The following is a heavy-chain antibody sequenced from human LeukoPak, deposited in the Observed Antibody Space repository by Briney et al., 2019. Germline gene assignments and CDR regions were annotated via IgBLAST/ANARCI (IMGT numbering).Heavy chain of an antibody. CDR1: GGSFSGYY. J-gene: IGHJ4*02. V-gene: IGHV4-34*01. CDR3: ARGFGFDRGSYFDY. D-gene: IGHD1-26*01. Sequence: SETLSLTCAVYGGSFSGYYWSWIRQPPGKGLEWIGENNHSGSTNYNPSLKSRVTISVDTSKNQFSLKLSSVTAADTAVYYCARGFGFDRGSYFDYWGQGTLVTVSS. CDR2: NNHSGST.